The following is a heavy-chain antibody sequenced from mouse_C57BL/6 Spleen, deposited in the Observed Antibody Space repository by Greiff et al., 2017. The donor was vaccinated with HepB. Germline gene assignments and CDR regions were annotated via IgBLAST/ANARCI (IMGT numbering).Heavy chain of an antibody. D-gene: IGHD1-1*01. V-gene: IGHV1-22*01. CDR1: GYTFTDYN. Sequence: VQLQQSGPELVKPGASVKMSCKASGYTFTDYNMHWVKQSHGKSLEWIGYINPNNGGTSYNQKFKGKATLTVNKSSSTAYMELRSLTSEDSAVYYGARSDRYYYGSSYEGFDYWGQGTTLTVSS. J-gene: IGHJ2*01. CDR2: INPNNGGT. CDR3: ARSDRYYYGSSYEGFDY.